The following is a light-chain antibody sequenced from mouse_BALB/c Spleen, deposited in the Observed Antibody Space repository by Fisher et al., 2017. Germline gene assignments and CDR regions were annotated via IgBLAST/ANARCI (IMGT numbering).Light chain of an antibody. CDR2: ATS. J-gene: IGKJ5*01. V-gene: IGKV4-71*01. Sequence: IVITQTPAIMSASPGQKVTITCSAISSVNYMHWYQQKPGSSPKLWIYATSKLALGVPACFSGSGSGTSYSLTISSMVAEDATSYFCHQWSSYPLTFGAGTKLELK. CDR3: HQWSSYPLT. CDR1: SSVNY.